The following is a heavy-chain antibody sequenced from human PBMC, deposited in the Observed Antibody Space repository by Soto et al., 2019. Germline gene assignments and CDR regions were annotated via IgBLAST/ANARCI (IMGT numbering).Heavy chain of an antibody. CDR1: GFTFSSYV. CDR3: VGALTYEVPYYYYGMDV. Sequence: PGGSLRLSCAASGFTFSSYVMNWVRQAPGKGLEWVSAISGSGGSTYYADSVKGRFTISRDNAKKSLFLQMNSLRPEDTAVYYCVGALTYEVPYYYYGMDVWGQGTTVTVSS. D-gene: IGHD3-16*01. CDR2: ISGSGGST. V-gene: IGHV3-23*01. J-gene: IGHJ6*02.